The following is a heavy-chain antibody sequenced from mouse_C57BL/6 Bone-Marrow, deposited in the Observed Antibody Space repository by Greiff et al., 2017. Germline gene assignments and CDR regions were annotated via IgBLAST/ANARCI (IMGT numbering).Heavy chain of an antibody. CDR2: INPNNGGT. CDR3: ARYLLRSYAMDY. Sequence: EVQLQQSGPELVKPGASVKISCKASGYTFTDYYMNWVKQSHGKSLEWIGDINPNNGGTSYNQKFKGKATLTVDKSSSTAYMELRSLTSEDSAVYYCARYLLRSYAMDYWGQGTSVTVSS. D-gene: IGHD1-1*01. CDR1: GYTFTDYY. J-gene: IGHJ4*01. V-gene: IGHV1-26*01.